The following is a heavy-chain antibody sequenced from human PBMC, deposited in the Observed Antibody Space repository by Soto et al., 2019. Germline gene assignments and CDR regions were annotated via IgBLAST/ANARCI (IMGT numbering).Heavy chain of an antibody. Sequence: QVQLVQSGAALKKPWASVKVSCKASGYTFTSYDINWVRQATAQGLEWMGWMHPNSGNTGYAQKFKGRVHMTRNTSISTAYIELSILRSEDTAVYYCARAGYPRGGFDPWGQGTLVTVSS. D-gene: IGHD2-15*01. J-gene: IGHJ5*02. CDR1: GYTFTSYD. CDR3: ARAGYPRGGFDP. CDR2: MHPNSGNT. V-gene: IGHV1-8*01.